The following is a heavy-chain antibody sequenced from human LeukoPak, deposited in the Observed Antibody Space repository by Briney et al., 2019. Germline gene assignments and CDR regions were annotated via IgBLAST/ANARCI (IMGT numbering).Heavy chain of an antibody. V-gene: IGHV3-21*01. CDR1: GFTFSSYS. J-gene: IGHJ4*02. CDR3: ARHLSGVTGYTYGRGIDY. CDR2: ISSSSSYI. D-gene: IGHD5-18*01. Sequence: GGSLRLSCAASGFTFSSYSMNWVRQAPGEGLEWVSPISSSSSYINYADSVRGRFTISRDNAKNSLYLQMNSLRAEDTAVFYCARHLSGVTGYTYGRGIDYWGQGTLVTVSS.